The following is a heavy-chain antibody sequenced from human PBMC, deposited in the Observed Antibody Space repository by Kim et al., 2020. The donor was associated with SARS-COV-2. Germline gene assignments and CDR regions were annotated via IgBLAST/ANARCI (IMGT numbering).Heavy chain of an antibody. J-gene: IGHJ5*02. V-gene: IGHV4-61*01. D-gene: IGHD6-13*01. CDR1: GGSVSSGSYY. CDR3: ARVRKRQQLEPFDP. CDR2: IYYSGST. Sequence: SETLSLTCTVSGGSVSSGSYYWSWIRQPPGKGLEWIGYIYYSGSTNYNPSLKSRVTISVDTSKNQFSLKLSSVTAADTAVYYCARVRKRQQLEPFDPWGQGTLVTVSS.